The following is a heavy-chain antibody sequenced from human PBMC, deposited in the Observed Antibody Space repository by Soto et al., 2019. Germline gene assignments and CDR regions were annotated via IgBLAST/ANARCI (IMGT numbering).Heavy chain of an antibody. CDR1: GGSIISSSYY. D-gene: IGHD3-3*01. CDR3: ARQGFLEWSLSGWFDP. CDR2: IYYSGST. Sequence: SETLSLTCTVSGGSIISSSYYWGLIRQPPGKGLEWIGSIYYSGSTYYNPSLKSRVTISVDASKNQFSLKLSSVTAADTAVYYCARQGFLEWSLSGWFDPWGQGTLVTVSS. V-gene: IGHV4-39*01. J-gene: IGHJ5*02.